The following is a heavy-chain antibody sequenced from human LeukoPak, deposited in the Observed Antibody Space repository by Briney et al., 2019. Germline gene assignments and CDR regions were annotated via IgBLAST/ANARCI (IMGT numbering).Heavy chain of an antibody. D-gene: IGHD2-15*01. CDR2: ISYDGSNK. V-gene: IGHV3-30*18. Sequence: PGGSLRLSCAASGFTFSSYGMHWVRQAPGKGLEWVAVISYDGSNKFYADSVKGRFTISRDNSKNTLYLQMNSLRAEDTAVYYCAKSLMAGGGYFDYWGQGTLVTVSS. J-gene: IGHJ4*02. CDR3: AKSLMAGGGYFDY. CDR1: GFTFSSYG.